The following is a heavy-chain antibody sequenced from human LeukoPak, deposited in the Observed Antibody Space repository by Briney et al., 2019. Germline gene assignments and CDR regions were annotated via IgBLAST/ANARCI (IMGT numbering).Heavy chain of an antibody. CDR3: ARGYYYDSSGYENDAFDI. Sequence: SETLSLTCSVSGGSISSDYWAWIRQPPGKGLDWIGYMYYTGSTNYNPSLKSRVTISLATSKNQFSLKLSSVTAADTAVYYCARGYYYDSSGYENDAFDIWGQGTMVTVSS. J-gene: IGHJ3*02. CDR1: GGSISSDY. V-gene: IGHV4-59*12. CDR2: MYYTGST. D-gene: IGHD3-22*01.